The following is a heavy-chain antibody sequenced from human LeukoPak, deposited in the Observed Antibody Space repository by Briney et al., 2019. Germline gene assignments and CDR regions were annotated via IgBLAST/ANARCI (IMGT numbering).Heavy chain of an antibody. CDR1: GGSIISYY. CDR2: IYYSGST. V-gene: IGHV4-59*08. J-gene: IGHJ3*02. D-gene: IGHD3-10*01. CDR3: AKQRAYRGEWAFDI. Sequence: SETLSLTCTVSGGSIISYYWSWIRQPPGKGLEWIGYIYYSGSTNYNPSLKSRVTISVDTSKNQFSLKLSSVTAADTAVYYCAKQRAYRGEWAFDIWGQGTRVIVS.